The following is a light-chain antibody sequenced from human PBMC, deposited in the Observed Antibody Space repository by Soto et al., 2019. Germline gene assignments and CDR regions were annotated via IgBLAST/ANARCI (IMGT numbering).Light chain of an antibody. J-gene: IGKJ3*01. CDR3: HQYGTSTRT. CDR2: CAS. Sequence: IVLTQSPATLSLSPGERTTLSRRDSQIPXAIYSAWYQQKRGQAPSILXYCASSRATGIPDRLSGSGSGTDFTLTISRLEPEDFAAYYCHQYGTSTRTFGPGTKVDIK. V-gene: IGKV3-20*01. CDR1: QIPXAIY.